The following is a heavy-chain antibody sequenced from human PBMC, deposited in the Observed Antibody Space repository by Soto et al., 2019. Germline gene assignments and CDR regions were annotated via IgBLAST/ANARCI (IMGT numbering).Heavy chain of an antibody. V-gene: IGHV3-73*01. Sequence: GGSLRLSCAASGFTFSGSAMHWVRQASGKGLEWVGRIRSKANSYATAYAASVKGRFTISRDDSKNTAYLQMNSLKTEDTAVYYCTRHHADFDYFNYGMDVWGQGTTVTVPS. J-gene: IGHJ6*02. CDR3: TRHHADFDYFNYGMDV. CDR1: GFTFSGSA. CDR2: IRSKANSYAT.